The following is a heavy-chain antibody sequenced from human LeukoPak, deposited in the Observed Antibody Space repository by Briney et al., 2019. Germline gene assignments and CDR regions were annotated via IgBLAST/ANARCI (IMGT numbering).Heavy chain of an antibody. CDR2: IYYSGST. V-gene: IGHV4-39*01. CDR1: GGSISSSSYY. Sequence: SETLSLTCTVSGGSISSSSYYWGWIRQPPGKGLERIGSIYYSGSTYYNPSLKSRVTISVDTSKNQFSLKLSSVTAADTAVYYCARHVGGRWAVPTYYFDYWGQGTLVTGSS. D-gene: IGHD3-16*01. CDR3: ARHVGGRWAVPTYYFDY. J-gene: IGHJ4*02.